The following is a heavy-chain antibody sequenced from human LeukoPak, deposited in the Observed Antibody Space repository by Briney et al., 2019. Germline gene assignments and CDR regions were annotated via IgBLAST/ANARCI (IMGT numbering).Heavy chain of an antibody. CDR1: GYTFTGYY. CDR2: INPNSGGT. V-gene: IGHV1-2*02. CDR3: ARDPYGYRYYYGSGSHYYMDV. D-gene: IGHD3-10*01. Sequence: ASVKVSCKASGYTFTGYYMHWVRQAPGQGLEWMGWINPNSGGTNYAQKFQGRVTMTRDTSISTAYMELSRLRSEDMAVYYCARDPYGYRYYYGSGSHYYMDVWGKGTTVTVSS. J-gene: IGHJ6*03.